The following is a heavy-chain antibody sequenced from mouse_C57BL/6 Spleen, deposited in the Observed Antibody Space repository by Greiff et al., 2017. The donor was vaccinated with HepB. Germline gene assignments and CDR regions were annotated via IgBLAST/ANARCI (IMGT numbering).Heavy chain of an antibody. CDR1: GFNIKDDY. CDR2: IDPENGDT. J-gene: IGHJ3*01. V-gene: IGHV14-4*01. Sequence: EVKLVESGAELVRPGASVKLSCTASGFNIKDDYMHWVKQRPEQGLEWIGWIDPENGDTEYASKFQGKATITADTSSNTAYLQLSSLTSEDTAVYYCTTSLLYWGQGTLVTVSA. D-gene: IGHD2-10*01. CDR3: TTSLLY.